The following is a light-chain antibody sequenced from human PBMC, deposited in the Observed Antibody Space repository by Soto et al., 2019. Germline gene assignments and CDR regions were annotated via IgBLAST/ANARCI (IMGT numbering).Light chain of an antibody. CDR1: SSDVGGYNY. J-gene: IGLJ2*01. CDR3: NSYTSSSTRV. Sequence: QSVLTQPASVSGSPGQSITISCTGTSSDVGGYNYVSWYQQHPGKAPKLMIYEVNNRPSGVSNRLSGSKSGNTASLTISGLQAEDEADYYCNSYTSSSTRVFGGGTKLTVL. CDR2: EVN. V-gene: IGLV2-14*01.